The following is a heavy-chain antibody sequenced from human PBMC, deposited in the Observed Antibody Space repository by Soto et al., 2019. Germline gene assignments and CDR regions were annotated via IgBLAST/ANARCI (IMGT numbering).Heavy chain of an antibody. J-gene: IGHJ5*02. D-gene: IGHD6-19*01. CDR3: AKDLMSSGWATWCAP. CDR1: GFTFSSYA. V-gene: IGHV3-23*01. Sequence: EVQLLESGGGLVQPGGSLRLSCAASGFTFSSYAMTWVRQAPGKGLEWVSVISGSGGSAQYADSVRGRFTISRDNAWDTVHRHMNSLRVEDPARYYCAKDLMSSGWATWCAPRGQGNLVTVSS. CDR2: ISGSGGSA.